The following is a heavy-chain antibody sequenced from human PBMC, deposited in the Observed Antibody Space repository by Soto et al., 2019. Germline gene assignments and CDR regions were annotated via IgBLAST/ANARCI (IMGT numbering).Heavy chain of an antibody. CDR3: ARAYYPGYSSSWYDY. V-gene: IGHV1-3*01. D-gene: IGHD6-13*01. J-gene: IGHJ4*02. Sequence: ASVKVSCKASGYTFTSYAMHWVRQAPGQRLEWMGWINAGNGNTKYSQKFQGRVTITRDTSASTAYMELSSLRSEDTAVYYCARAYYPGYSSSWYDYWGQGTLVTVSS. CDR1: GYTFTSYA. CDR2: INAGNGNT.